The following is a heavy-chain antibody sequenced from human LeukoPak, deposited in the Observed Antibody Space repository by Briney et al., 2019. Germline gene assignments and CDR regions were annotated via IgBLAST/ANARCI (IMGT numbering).Heavy chain of an antibody. CDR2: ISSSSSYT. CDR1: GFTFLHYY. V-gene: IGHV3-11*05. Sequence: GGSLSLSCTACGFTFLHYYKRWMRQAPGKGLEWVSYISSSSSYTNYADSVKGRFTISRDNAKNSLYLQMNSLRAEDTAVYYCARDNYYGSGRRGVYYNYGMEVWGQGTTVTVSS. CDR3: ARDNYYGSGRRGVYYNYGMEV. D-gene: IGHD3-10*01. J-gene: IGHJ6*01.